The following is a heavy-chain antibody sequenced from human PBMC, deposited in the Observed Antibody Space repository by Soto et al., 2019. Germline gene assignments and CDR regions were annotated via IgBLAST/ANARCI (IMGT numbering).Heavy chain of an antibody. V-gene: IGHV4-39*01. Sequence: QLQLQESGPGLVKPSETLSLTCTVSGGSINNSSFYWGWVRQPPGKRLEWIGSIYYSGSAYYNPSLKSLLPISVDTSKNQFSLNLSSVTAADTAVYFCARRPLVRGIIPYYFDSWGQGTLVTVSS. J-gene: IGHJ4*02. CDR1: GGSINNSSFY. D-gene: IGHD3-10*01. CDR3: ARRPLVRGIIPYYFDS. CDR2: IYYSGSA.